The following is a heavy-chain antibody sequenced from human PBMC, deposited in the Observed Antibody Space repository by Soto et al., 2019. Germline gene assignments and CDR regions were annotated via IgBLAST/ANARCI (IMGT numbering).Heavy chain of an antibody. CDR3: ATDYDISGYPRSYFDY. CDR2: IWYDGRNN. J-gene: IGHJ4*02. V-gene: IGHV3-33*01. CDR1: GFTFSSYG. D-gene: IGHD3-22*01. Sequence: QVPLVESGGGVVQPGRSLRLSCAASGFTFSSYGMHWVRQAPGKGLEWVAVIWYDGRNNYYADSVKGRFTISRDNSKNTLYLQMDSMRAADTAVYYCATDYDISGYPRSYFDYWGQGTLVTFSS.